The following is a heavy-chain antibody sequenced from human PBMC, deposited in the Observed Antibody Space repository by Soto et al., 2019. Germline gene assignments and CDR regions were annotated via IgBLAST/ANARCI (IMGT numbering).Heavy chain of an antibody. D-gene: IGHD3-3*01. J-gene: IGHJ4*02. V-gene: IGHV4-38-2*02. CDR1: GYSISSGYY. CDR3: ARDQMTYYDFWSGMGNYFDY. Sequence: ETLSLTCAVSGYSISSGYYWGWIRQPPGKGLEWIGSIYHSGSTYYNPSLKSRVTISVDTSKNQFSLKLSSVTAADTAVYYCARDQMTYYDFWSGMGNYFDYWGQGTLVTVSS. CDR2: IYHSGST.